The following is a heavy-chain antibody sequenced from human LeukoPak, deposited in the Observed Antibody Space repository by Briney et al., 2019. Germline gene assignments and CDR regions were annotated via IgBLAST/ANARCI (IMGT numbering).Heavy chain of an antibody. CDR3: ARVRSAAAVDY. J-gene: IGHJ4*02. Sequence: PGGSLRLSCAASGFTFSSYWMHWVRQAPGRGLVWVSRTNNDGSSTSYADSVKGRFTISRDNAKNTLHLQMNSLRAEDTAVYYCARVRSAAAVDYWGQGTLVTVSP. V-gene: IGHV3-74*01. CDR2: TNNDGSST. CDR1: GFTFSSYW.